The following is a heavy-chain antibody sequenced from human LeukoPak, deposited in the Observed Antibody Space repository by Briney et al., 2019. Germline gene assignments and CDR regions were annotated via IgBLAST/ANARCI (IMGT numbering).Heavy chain of an antibody. Sequence: GGSLRLSCAASGFTFSSYWMDWVRQAPGKGLEWVANIKQDGSEKYYVDSVKGRFTISRDNAKNSLYLQMNSLRAEDTAVYYCARVRARSYCSSTSRYGYWGQGTLVTVSS. CDR2: IKQDGSEK. CDR1: GFTFSSYW. D-gene: IGHD2-2*01. V-gene: IGHV3-7*01. CDR3: ARVRARSYCSSTSRYGY. J-gene: IGHJ4*02.